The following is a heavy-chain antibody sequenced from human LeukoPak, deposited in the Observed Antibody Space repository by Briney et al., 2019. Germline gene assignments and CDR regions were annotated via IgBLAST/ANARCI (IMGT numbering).Heavy chain of an antibody. V-gene: IGHV1-8*01. CDR2: MNPSTGNT. CDR1: GYTFTNYD. CDR3: ARVRDTHGYGYYYYYGMDV. Sequence: ASVKVSCKASGYTFTNYDINWVRQATGQGLEWMGWMNPSTGNTGYAQKFQGRVTLTRNTSISTAYMELSSLRSEDTAVYYCARVRDTHGYGYYYYYGMDVWGQGTTVTVS. J-gene: IGHJ6*02. D-gene: IGHD3-22*01.